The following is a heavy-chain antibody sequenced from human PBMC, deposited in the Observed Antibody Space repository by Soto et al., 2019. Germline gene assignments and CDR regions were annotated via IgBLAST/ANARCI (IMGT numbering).Heavy chain of an antibody. J-gene: IGHJ5*02. CDR3: ARGRGYNWFDP. CDR2: IKQDGSEK. CDR1: GFTFSSYW. Sequence: QLVQSGPEVKKPGTSVKVSCKASGFTFSSYWMSWVRQAPGKGLEWVANIKQDGSEKYYVDSVKGRFTISRDNAKNSLYLQMNSLRAEDTAVYYCARGRGYNWFDPWGQGTLVTVSS. V-gene: IGHV3-7*03.